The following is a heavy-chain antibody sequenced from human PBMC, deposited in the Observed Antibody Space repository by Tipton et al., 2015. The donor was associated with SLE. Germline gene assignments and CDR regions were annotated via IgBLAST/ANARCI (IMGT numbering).Heavy chain of an antibody. V-gene: IGHV4-39*07. D-gene: IGHD5-18*01. CDR1: GGSISSSSYY. J-gene: IGHJ3*02. CDR2: IYYSGST. CDR3: ARDFGGYSYDAFDI. Sequence: TLSLTCTVSGGSISSSSYYWGWIRQPPGKGLEWIGSIYYSGSTYYNPSLKSRVTISVDTSKNQFSLKLGSVTAADTAVYYCARDFGGYSYDAFDIWGQGTMVTVSS.